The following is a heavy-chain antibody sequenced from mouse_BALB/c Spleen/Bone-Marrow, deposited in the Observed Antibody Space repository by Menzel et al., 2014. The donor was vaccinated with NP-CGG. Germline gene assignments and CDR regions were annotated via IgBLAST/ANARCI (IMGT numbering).Heavy chain of an antibody. CDR2: ISSGSSTI. D-gene: IGHD4-1*01. V-gene: IGHV5-17*02. CDR3: TRGGNWEDFDY. J-gene: IGHJ2*01. CDR1: GFTFSSFG. Sequence: EVKLEESGGGLVQPGGSRKLSCAASGFTFSSFGMHWVRQAPERGLEWVAYISSGSSTIFYADTVKGRFTISRDNPKNTLFLQMTSLRSEDTAMYYGTRGGNWEDFDYWGQGTTLTVSS.